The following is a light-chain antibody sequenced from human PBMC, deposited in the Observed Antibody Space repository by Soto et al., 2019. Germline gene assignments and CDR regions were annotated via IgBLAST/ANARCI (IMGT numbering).Light chain of an antibody. Sequence: DIQLTQSPSFLSASVGDRVTITCRASQDISDYLAWYQQRPGKAPKLLIYAASTLQSGVPSRFSGSGSGTEFTLTISSLQPEDFATYSCQQLNSYPYTFGQGTKLEIK. CDR1: QDISDY. V-gene: IGKV1-9*01. CDR3: QQLNSYPYT. J-gene: IGKJ2*01. CDR2: AAS.